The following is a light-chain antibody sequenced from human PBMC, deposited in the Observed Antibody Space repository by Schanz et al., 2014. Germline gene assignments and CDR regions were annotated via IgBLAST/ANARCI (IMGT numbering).Light chain of an antibody. CDR2: AAS. V-gene: IGKV1-5*01. CDR3: QHYNSYPWT. J-gene: IGKJ1*01. Sequence: DIQMTQSPSTLSASVGDRVTITCRATQSLSTWLAWYQQKPGKIPKLLIYAASTLQSGVPSRFSGSGSGTDFTLTISSLQPDDFASYYCQHYNSYPWTFGQGTKVEIK. CDR1: QSLSTW.